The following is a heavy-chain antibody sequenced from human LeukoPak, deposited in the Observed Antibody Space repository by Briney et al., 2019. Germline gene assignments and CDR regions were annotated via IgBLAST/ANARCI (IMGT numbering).Heavy chain of an antibody. Sequence: GGSLRLSCAASGFTVSNNFLMWVRQAPGKGLEWLATVPWDGSVTEYIDSVRGRFTISRDNAKNSVYLQINSLGAEDTAVYFCVTEYWYRFDYWGQGLLLTVSS. CDR3: VTEYWYRFDY. CDR1: GFTVSNNF. J-gene: IGHJ4*02. V-gene: IGHV3-7*01. CDR2: VPWDGSVT. D-gene: IGHD6-13*01.